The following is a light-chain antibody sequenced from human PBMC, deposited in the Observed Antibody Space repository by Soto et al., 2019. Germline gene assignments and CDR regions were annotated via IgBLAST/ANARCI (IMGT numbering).Light chain of an antibody. J-gene: IGLJ1*01. CDR3: QSYDSSLSGSYV. CDR2: SNN. CDR1: SSNIGAGYD. V-gene: IGLV1-40*01. Sequence: QSVLTQPPSVSGAPGQRVTISCTGSSSNIGAGYDVHWYQRLPGTAPKVLIYSNNNRPSRVPDRFSGSNSGTSASLAITGLQAEYEADYYCQSYDSSLSGSYVFGTGTKLTVL.